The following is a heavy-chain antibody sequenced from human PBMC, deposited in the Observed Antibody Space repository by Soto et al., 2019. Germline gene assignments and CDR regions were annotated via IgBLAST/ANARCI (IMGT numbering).Heavy chain of an antibody. V-gene: IGHV3-30-3*01. CDR2: MSYDGSNK. D-gene: IGHD3-16*01. CDR3: ARDGGAY. CDR1: GFTFSSYA. J-gene: IGHJ4*02. Sequence: QVQLVESGGGVVQPGRSLRLSCAASGFTFSSYAMHWVRRAPGKGLEWMAVMSYDGSNKYYADSVKGRFTISRDNSKNVLYLQMNSLRPEDTALYYCARDGGAYWGQGTLVIVSS.